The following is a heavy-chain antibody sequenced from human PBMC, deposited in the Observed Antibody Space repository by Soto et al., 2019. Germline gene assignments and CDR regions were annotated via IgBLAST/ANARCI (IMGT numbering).Heavy chain of an antibody. J-gene: IGHJ3*02. CDR2: ISGSGGYT. Sequence: GGSLRLSCAASGFTFSSYAMSWVRQAPGKGLERVSAISGSGGYTYYADSVKGRFTISRDNSKNTLYLQMNSLRAEDTAVYYCAKPFSQAICDRAVISEVFDIWRHGTMVTVSS. V-gene: IGHV3-23*01. CDR1: GFTFSSYA. D-gene: IGHD3-10*01. CDR3: AKPFSQAICDRAVISEVFDI.